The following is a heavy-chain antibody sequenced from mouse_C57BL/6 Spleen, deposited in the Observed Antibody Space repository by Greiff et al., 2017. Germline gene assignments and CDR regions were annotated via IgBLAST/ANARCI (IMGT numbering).Heavy chain of an antibody. CDR3: ARGGLLPFFDY. CDR2: ISYDGSN. J-gene: IGHJ2*01. Sequence: VQLKQSGPGLVKPSQSLSLTCSVTGYSITSGYYWNWIRQFPGNKLEWMGYISYDGSNNYNPSLKNRISITRDTSKNQFFLKLNSVTTEDTATYYCARGGLLPFFDYWGQGTTLTVSS. D-gene: IGHD2-3*01. V-gene: IGHV3-6*01. CDR1: GYSITSGYY.